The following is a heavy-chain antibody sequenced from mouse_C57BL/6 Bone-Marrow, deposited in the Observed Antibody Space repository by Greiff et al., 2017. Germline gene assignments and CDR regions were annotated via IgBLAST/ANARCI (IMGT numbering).Heavy chain of an antibody. J-gene: IGHJ2*01. CDR3: ARRDLYYYGSADY. D-gene: IGHD1-1*01. CDR2: IDPYDSYT. Sequence: QVQLQQPGAELVKPGASVKLSCKASGYTFTSYWMQWVKQRPGQGLEWIGEIDPYDSYTNYNQKFKGKATLTVDTSSSTAYMQLSSLTSEDSAVYYCARRDLYYYGSADYWGQGTTLTVSS. CDR1: GYTFTSYW. V-gene: IGHV1-50*01.